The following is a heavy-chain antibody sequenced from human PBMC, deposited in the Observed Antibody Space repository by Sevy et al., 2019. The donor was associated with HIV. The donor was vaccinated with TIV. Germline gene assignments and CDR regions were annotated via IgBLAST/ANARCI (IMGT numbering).Heavy chain of an antibody. CDR3: ARDDPRITMVRGVIPPHWFDP. V-gene: IGHV1-18*01. J-gene: IGHJ5*02. Sequence: ASVKVSCKASGYTFTSYGISWVRQAPGQGLEWMGWISAYNGNTNYAQKHQGRVTMATDTSTSTAYMGLRSLRSDDTAVYYCARDDPRITMVRGVIPPHWFDPWGQGTLVTVSS. D-gene: IGHD3-10*01. CDR2: ISAYNGNT. CDR1: GYTFTSYG.